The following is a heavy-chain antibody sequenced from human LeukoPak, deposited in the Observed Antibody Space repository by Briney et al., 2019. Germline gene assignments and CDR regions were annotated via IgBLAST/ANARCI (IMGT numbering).Heavy chain of an antibody. CDR2: ISSGGNT. V-gene: IGHV3-53*01. CDR1: GFIVSSNY. Sequence: PGGSLRLSYAASGFIVSSNYMSWVRQAPGKGLEWVSVISSGGNTYYADSVKGRFTISRDNSKNTLYLQMNGLRAEDTAVYYCAREVRGYYFDYWGQGTLVTVSS. CDR3: AREVRGYYFDY. D-gene: IGHD3-22*01. J-gene: IGHJ4*02.